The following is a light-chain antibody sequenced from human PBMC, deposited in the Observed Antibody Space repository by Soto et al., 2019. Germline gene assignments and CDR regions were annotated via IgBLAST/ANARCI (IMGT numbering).Light chain of an antibody. Sequence: EIVMTQSPATLSVSPGESVTLSCRASLTMNNNIAWYQHKPGQAPRLLIFGASSRATGVPGRFSGSGFGTEFTLSISSLQSEDFAVYYCQQYYSFPWTFGQGTKVEIK. CDR3: QQYYSFPWT. J-gene: IGKJ1*01. CDR1: LTMNNN. V-gene: IGKV3-15*01. CDR2: GAS.